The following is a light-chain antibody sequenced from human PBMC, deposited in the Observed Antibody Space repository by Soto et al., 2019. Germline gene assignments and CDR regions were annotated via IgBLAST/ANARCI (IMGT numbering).Light chain of an antibody. V-gene: IGKV3-11*01. CDR1: QSIRNY. CDR2: DAS. CDR3: QQRNDWVT. J-gene: IGKJ4*01. Sequence: TQSPSTLSASVGDRVTITCRASQSIRNYLAWYQQKPGQAPRLLIYDASNRATGIPPRFSGSGSGTDFILTISSLEPEDSGVYYCQQRNDWVTFGGGTKVEIK.